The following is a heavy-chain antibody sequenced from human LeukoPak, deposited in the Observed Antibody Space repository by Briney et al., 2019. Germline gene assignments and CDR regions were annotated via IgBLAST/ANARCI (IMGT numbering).Heavy chain of an antibody. CDR2: IKQDGSEI. D-gene: IGHD1-26*01. CDR1: GFTFSSYW. CDR3: ARDKIVGATYLDY. J-gene: IGHJ4*02. Sequence: GGSLRLSCAASGFTFSSYWMSWVRQAPGKGLEWVANIKQDGSEIYYVDSVKGRFTISRDNAEKSLFLQMSSLRAEDTAVYYCARDKIVGATYLDYWGQGTLVTVSS. V-gene: IGHV3-7*01.